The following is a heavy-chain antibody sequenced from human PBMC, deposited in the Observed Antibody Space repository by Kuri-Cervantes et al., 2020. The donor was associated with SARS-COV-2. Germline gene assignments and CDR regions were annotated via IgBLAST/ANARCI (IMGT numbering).Heavy chain of an antibody. J-gene: IGHJ4*02. D-gene: IGHD2-15*01. CDR3: AKALRVVVVAATDLFDY. CDR2: ISYDGSNK. CDR1: GFTFSSYW. Sequence: GESLKISCAASGFTFSSYWMHWVRQAPGKGLEWVAVISYDGSNKYYADSVKGRFTISRDNSKNTLYLQMNSLRAEDTAVYYCAKALRVVVVAATDLFDYWGQGTLVTVSS. V-gene: IGHV3-30*18.